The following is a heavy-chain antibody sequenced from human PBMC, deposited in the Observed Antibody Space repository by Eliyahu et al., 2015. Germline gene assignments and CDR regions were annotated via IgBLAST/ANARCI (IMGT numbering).Heavy chain of an antibody. D-gene: IGHD2/OR15-2a*01. J-gene: IGHJ4*02. CDR1: GFTFSSYG. CDR3: ARGDTGEYLFDY. Sequence: QVQLVESGGGVVQPGRSLRLSCAASGFTFSSYGMHWVRQAPGKGLEWVAVIWYDGSNKYYADSVKGRFTISRDNSKNTLSLQMNSLRAEDTAVYYCARGDTGEYLFDYWGQGTLVTVS. V-gene: IGHV3-33*01. CDR2: IWYDGSNK.